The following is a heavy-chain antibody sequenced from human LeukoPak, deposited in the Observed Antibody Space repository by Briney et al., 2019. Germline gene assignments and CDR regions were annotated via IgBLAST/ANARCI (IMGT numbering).Heavy chain of an antibody. D-gene: IGHD2-2*01. Sequence: GGSLRLSCAASGFTFSSYDMSWVRQAPGKGLEWVSAISGSGGSKYYADSVKGRFTISRDNSKSTLYLQMNSLRAEDTAVYYCAKDRHAPGRYCSSTTCFPFDSWGQGTLVTVSS. CDR2: ISGSGGSK. J-gene: IGHJ5*01. V-gene: IGHV3-23*01. CDR3: AKDRHAPGRYCSSTTCFPFDS. CDR1: GFTFSSYD.